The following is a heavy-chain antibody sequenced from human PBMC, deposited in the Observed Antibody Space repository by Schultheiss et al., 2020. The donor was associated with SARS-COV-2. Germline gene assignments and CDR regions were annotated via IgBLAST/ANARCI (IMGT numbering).Heavy chain of an antibody. D-gene: IGHD1-14*01. V-gene: IGHV3-49*04. CDR1: GFTFSSYG. J-gene: IGHJ3*02. CDR2: IRSKAYGGTT. CDR3: ARGYNLSPEAFDI. Sequence: GGSLRLSCAASGFTFSSYGMHWVRQAPGKGLEWVGFIRSKAYGGTTEYAASVKGRFTISRDDSKSIAYLQMNSLKTEDTAVYYCARGYNLSPEAFDIWGQGTMVTVSS.